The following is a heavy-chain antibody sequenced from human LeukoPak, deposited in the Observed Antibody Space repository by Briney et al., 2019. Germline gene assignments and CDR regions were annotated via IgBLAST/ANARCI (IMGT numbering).Heavy chain of an antibody. CDR3: ARVEYLSYAFDI. V-gene: IGHV4-59*08. D-gene: IGHD2/OR15-2a*01. Sequence: PSETLSLTCTVSGASITSYYWSWIRQPPGKGLEWIGYIYYTGSDNTYYNPSLKSRLAISIDTSKSQFSLKLTSVTAADTAVYYCARVEYLSYAFDIWGQGTMVTVSS. CDR1: GASITSYY. CDR2: IYYTGSDNT. J-gene: IGHJ3*02.